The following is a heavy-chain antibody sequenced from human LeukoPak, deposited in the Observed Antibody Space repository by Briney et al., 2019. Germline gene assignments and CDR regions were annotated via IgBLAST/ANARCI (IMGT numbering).Heavy chain of an antibody. J-gene: IGHJ4*02. CDR3: VKSRRVGANQRGLFDY. Sequence: GGSLRLPCAGSGFTFSNYAMTWVRQAPGKGLEWVSSVSGSGRNTFYPDSVGGRFPISSDNSKNPLYLQMNSLRPDDTAVYYCVKSRRVGANQRGLFDYWGQGTLVTVSP. CDR2: VSGSGRNT. CDR1: GFTFSNYA. D-gene: IGHD1-26*01. V-gene: IGHV3-23*01.